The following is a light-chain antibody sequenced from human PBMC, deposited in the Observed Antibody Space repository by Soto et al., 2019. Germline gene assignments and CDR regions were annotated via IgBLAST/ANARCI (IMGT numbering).Light chain of an antibody. CDR3: QQYNSYSIT. V-gene: IGKV1-5*01. J-gene: IGKJ3*01. CDR2: DAS. CDR1: QSISSW. Sequence: DIQMTQSPSTLSASVGDRVTITCRASQSISSWLAWYQQKXXKAPKLLIYDASSLESGVPSRFSXXXSGXXFTLTISSLQPDDFATYYCQQYNSYSITFGPGTKVDIK.